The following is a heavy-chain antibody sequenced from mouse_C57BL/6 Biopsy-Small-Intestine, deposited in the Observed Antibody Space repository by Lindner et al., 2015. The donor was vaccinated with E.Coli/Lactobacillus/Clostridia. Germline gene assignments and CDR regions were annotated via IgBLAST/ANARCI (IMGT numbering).Heavy chain of an antibody. Sequence: VQLQESGPELVKPGASVKLSCKASGYTFTSYDINWVKQRPGQGLEWIGWIYPRDGSTKYNEKFKGKATLTVDTSSSTAYMELHSLTSEDSAVYFCASRYGSSWSWFAYWGQGTLVTVSA. V-gene: IGHV1-85*01. CDR3: ASRYGSSWSWFAY. CDR2: IYPRDGST. CDR1: GYTFTSYD. J-gene: IGHJ3*01. D-gene: IGHD1-1*01.